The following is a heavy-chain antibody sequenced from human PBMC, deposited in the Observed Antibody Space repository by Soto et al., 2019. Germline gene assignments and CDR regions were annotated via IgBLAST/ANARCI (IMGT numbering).Heavy chain of an antibody. CDR3: VRHLWGNRNYFDY. CDR2: IYFNGNT. Sequence: SETLSLTCSVSGVSISGFYWSWIRQSPGKGLEWIGSIYFNGNTYYNPSFMSRVTISVDTSKPQYSLNLNSVTAADTAVYYCVRHLWGNRNYFDYWGQGLLVTVSS. V-gene: IGHV4-59*08. CDR1: GVSISGFY. J-gene: IGHJ4*02. D-gene: IGHD3-16*01.